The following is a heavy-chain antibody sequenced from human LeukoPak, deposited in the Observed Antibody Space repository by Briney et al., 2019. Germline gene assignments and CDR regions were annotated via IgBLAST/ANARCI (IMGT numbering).Heavy chain of an antibody. CDR2: IIGSVGST. Sequence: GGSLRLSCAASGFTFSNYAMSWVPQAPGKGLEWVSAIIGSVGSTYYADSVKGRFTISRDNSKNTLYLQMNSLRAEDTAVYYCAKSRSIAARYYYMDVWGKGTTVTVSS. J-gene: IGHJ6*03. D-gene: IGHD6-6*01. CDR1: GFTFSNYA. V-gene: IGHV3-23*01. CDR3: AKSRSIAARYYYMDV.